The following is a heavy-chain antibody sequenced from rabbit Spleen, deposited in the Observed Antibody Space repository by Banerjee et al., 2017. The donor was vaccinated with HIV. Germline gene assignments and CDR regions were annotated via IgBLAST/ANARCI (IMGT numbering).Heavy chain of an antibody. D-gene: IGHD1-1*01. J-gene: IGHJ4*01. CDR2: IDAGSSGST. Sequence: QEQLEESGGDLVKPEGSLTLTCTASGFSFSNNYWICWVRQAPGKGLEWIACIDAGSSGSTYYASWAKGRFTISTTSSTTVTLQMTSLTAADTATYFCARDLVGVIGWNFYLWGPGTLVTVS. CDR3: ARDLVGVIGWNFYL. V-gene: IGHV1S45*01. CDR1: GFSFSNNYW.